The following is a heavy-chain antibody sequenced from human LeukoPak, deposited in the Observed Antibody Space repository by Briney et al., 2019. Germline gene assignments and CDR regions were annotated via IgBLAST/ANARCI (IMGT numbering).Heavy chain of an antibody. J-gene: IGHJ6*03. V-gene: IGHV4-59*01. Sequence: SETLSLTCTVSGGSIRSYYWSWIRQPPGKGLEWIGYIYYSGSTNYNPSLKSRVTISVDTSKNQFSLKLTSVTAADTAVYYCARADKGSSWYTYYMDVWGKGTTVTVSS. CDR2: IYYSGST. CDR1: GGSIRSYY. CDR3: ARADKGSSWYTYYMDV. D-gene: IGHD6-13*01.